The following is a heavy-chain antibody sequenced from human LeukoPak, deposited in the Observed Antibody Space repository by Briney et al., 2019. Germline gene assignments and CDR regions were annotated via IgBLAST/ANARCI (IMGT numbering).Heavy chain of an antibody. CDR1: GFTFSIYT. D-gene: IGHD3-3*01. CDR3: ARGGFWSGYLYNWFDP. Sequence: GGSLRLSCAASGFTFSIYTMNWVRQAPGKGLEWISYISTNSGTIWYADSVKGRFSISRDNSKNTLYLQMNSLRAEDTAVYYCARGGFWSGYLYNWFDPWGQGTLVTVSS. V-gene: IGHV3-48*01. CDR2: ISTNSGTI. J-gene: IGHJ5*02.